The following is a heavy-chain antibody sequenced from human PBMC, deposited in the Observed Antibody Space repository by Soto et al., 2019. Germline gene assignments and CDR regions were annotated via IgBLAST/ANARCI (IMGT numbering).Heavy chain of an antibody. Sequence: GVSLRLSCTASAFTFSSYAMSWVRQAPGKGLEWVSAISGSGGSTYYADSVKGRFTISRDNSKNTLYLQMNSLRAEDTAVYYCAKDKLGGNYSSSGPHCDWGQGTLVTVSS. V-gene: IGHV3-23*01. CDR1: AFTFSSYA. D-gene: IGHD6-13*01. CDR2: ISGSGGST. CDR3: AKDKLGGNYSSSGPHCD. J-gene: IGHJ4*02.